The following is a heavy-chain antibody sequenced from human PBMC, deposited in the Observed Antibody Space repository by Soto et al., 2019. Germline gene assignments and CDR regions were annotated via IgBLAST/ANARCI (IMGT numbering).Heavy chain of an antibody. CDR2: ISYDGSNK. CDR1: GFTFSSYG. CDR3: AKAREPHSPYYYMDV. D-gene: IGHD1-26*01. Sequence: QVQLVESGGGVVQPGRSLRLSCAASGFTFSSYGMHWVRQAPGKGLEWVAVISYDGSNKYYADSLKGRFTISRDNSKNTLYLQMNSLRAEDTAVYYCAKAREPHSPYYYMDVWGKGTTVTVSS. J-gene: IGHJ6*03. V-gene: IGHV3-30*18.